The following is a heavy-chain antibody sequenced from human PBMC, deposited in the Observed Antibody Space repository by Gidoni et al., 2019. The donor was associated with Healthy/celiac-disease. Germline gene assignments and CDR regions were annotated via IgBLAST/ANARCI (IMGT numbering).Heavy chain of an antibody. CDR3: AKVGPDYYDSSGYDY. Sequence: QVQLVESGGGVVQPGRSLRLSCAAAGFTFSIYCLHWVRQAPGKGLEWVAVISYDGSNKYYADSVKGRFTISRDNSKNTLYLQMNSLRAEDTAVYYCAKVGPDYYDSSGYDYWGQGTLVTVSS. D-gene: IGHD3-22*01. CDR1: GFTFSIYC. CDR2: ISYDGSNK. J-gene: IGHJ4*02. V-gene: IGHV3-30*18.